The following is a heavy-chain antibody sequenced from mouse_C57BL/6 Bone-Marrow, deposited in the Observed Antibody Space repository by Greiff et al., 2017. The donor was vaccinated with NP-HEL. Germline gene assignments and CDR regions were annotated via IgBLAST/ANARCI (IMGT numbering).Heavy chain of an antibody. V-gene: IGHV14-4*01. CDR2: IDPENGDT. CDR3: TTWGYYGNPWFAY. CDR1: GFNIKDDY. J-gene: IGHJ3*01. D-gene: IGHD2-1*01. Sequence: VQLQQSGAELVMPGASVKLSCTASGFNIKDDYMHWVKQRPEQGLEWIGWIDPENGDTEYASKFQGKATITADTSSNTAYLQLSSLTSEDTAVYYCTTWGYYGNPWFAYWGQGTLVTVSA.